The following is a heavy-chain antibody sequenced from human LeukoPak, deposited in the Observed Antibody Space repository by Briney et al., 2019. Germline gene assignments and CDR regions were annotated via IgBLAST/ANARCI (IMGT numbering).Heavy chain of an antibody. CDR3: TRDNPYSASIAADDDFDI. CDR2: ISLSSSYI. Sequence: GGSLRLSCAASGFTFSSYSMNWVRQAPGKGLEWVSSISLSSSYIYYADSVKGRCTISRDNAKNSLYLQMNSLRAGDTAVYYCTRDNPYSASIAADDDFDIWGQGTMVTVSS. V-gene: IGHV3-21*01. D-gene: IGHD1-26*01. CDR1: GFTFSSYS. J-gene: IGHJ3*02.